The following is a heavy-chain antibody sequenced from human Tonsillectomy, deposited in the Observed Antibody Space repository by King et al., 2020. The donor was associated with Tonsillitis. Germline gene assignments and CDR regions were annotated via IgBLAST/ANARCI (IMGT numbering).Heavy chain of an antibody. CDR1: GFTFSSYW. CDR3: VRDWNYGSGSNYGVFAY. D-gene: IGHD3-10*01. V-gene: IGHV3-74*01. CDR2: INTDGSST. J-gene: IGHJ4*02. Sequence: VQLVESGGGLVQPGGSLRLSCAVSGFTFSSYWMHWVRQAPGKGLVWVSRINTDGSSTIYADSVKDRFTISRDNAKNTLDLQMNSLRAEDTAVYYCVRDWNYGSGSNYGVFAYWGQGALVTVSS.